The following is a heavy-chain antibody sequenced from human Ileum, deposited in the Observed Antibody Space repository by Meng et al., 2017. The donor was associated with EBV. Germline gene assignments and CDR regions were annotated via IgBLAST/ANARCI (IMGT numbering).Heavy chain of an antibody. CDR2: KYHSGST. Sequence: QARLQQWGAGLLKPAETLALTCAVYGVSFSVYYWSWGRQPPGKGLEWIGYKYHSGSTYYNPSLKSRVTMSVDTSRNQFSLKLSSVTAADTAVYYCARRGGYDILTPVGWFDPWGQGTLVTVSS. CDR3: ARRGGYDILTPVGWFDP. J-gene: IGHJ5*02. D-gene: IGHD3-9*01. CDR1: GVSFSVYY. V-gene: IGHV4-34*01.